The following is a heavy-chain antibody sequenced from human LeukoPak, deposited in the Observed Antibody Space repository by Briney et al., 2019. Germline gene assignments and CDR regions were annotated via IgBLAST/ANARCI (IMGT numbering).Heavy chain of an antibody. D-gene: IGHD3/OR15-3a*01. CDR3: ARDAVQRGLDY. J-gene: IGHJ4*02. CDR1: GGSFSGYY. V-gene: IGHV4-34*01. Sequence: SETLSLTCAVYGGSFSGYYWSWIRQPPGKGLEWIGEINHSGSTNYNPSLKSRVTISVDTSKNQFSLKLSSVTAADTAVYYCARDAVQRGLDYWGQGTLVTVSS. CDR2: INHSGST.